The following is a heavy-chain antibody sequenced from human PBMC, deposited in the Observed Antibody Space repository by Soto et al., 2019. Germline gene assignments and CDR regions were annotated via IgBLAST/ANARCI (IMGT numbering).Heavy chain of an antibody. J-gene: IGHJ4*02. D-gene: IGHD4-17*01. CDR2: MSNDGNNK. CDR3: AKDHPPSAVTTPGY. V-gene: IGHV3-30*18. Sequence: QVQLVESGGGVVQPGRSLRLSCAASGFTFSNYGMHWVRQAPGKGLEWVAVMSNDGNNKYYADSVKGRFTISRDNSKNTLFLQMNSLRAADTAVYYCAKDHPPSAVTTPGYWGQGTVVTVPS. CDR1: GFTFSNYG.